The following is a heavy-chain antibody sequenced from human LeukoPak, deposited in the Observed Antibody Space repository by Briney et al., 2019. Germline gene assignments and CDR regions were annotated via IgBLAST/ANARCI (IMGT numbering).Heavy chain of an antibody. J-gene: IGHJ3*01. CDR1: GFTFNDFA. D-gene: IGHD3-16*01. Sequence: GGSLRLSCAASGFTFNDFAMTWVRQAPGKGLEWVSSIGDAGTYYADSVKGRFTISRDNSKNMLYLQLNSLRAGDTAMYYCARNLGPFDVRGQGTMVTVSS. V-gene: IGHV3-23*01. CDR3: ARNLGPFDV. CDR2: IGDAGT.